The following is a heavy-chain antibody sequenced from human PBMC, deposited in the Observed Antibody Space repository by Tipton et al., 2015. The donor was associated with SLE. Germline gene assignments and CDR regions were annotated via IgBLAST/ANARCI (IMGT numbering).Heavy chain of an antibody. Sequence: TLSLTCTVSGGSVSSNYWSWIRQPPGKVLEWIGSIDYRDITNYNPSLKSRVTMSIDTSKNQFSLKLSSVTAADTAVYYCARDPGMSRYLDGRYFDYWGRGTQVTVSS. J-gene: IGHJ4*02. D-gene: IGHD3-9*01. CDR1: GGSVSSNY. CDR3: ARDPGMSRYLDGRYFDY. V-gene: IGHV4-59*02. CDR2: IDYRDIT.